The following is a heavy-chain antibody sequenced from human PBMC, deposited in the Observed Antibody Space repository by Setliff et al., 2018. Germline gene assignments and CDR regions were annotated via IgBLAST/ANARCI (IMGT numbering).Heavy chain of an antibody. D-gene: IGHD3-22*01. J-gene: IGHJ3*02. CDR2: IIHSGST. CDR3: ARDVFPYHYEGAFDI. CDR1: GGSFSGYY. Sequence: PSETLSLTCAVYGGSFSGYYWSWIRQPPGKRLEWIGEIIHSGSTNYNPSLKSRVTISMDTSKNQFSLKVSSVTAADTAVYYCARDVFPYHYEGAFDIWGQGTMVTVSS. V-gene: IGHV4-34*12.